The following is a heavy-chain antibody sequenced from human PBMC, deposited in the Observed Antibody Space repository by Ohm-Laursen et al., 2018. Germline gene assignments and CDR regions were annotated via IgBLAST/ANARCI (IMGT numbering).Heavy chain of an antibody. D-gene: IGHD3-16*01. CDR2: IYYNGST. CDR3: ARWGTRAFDY. J-gene: IGHJ4*02. V-gene: IGHV4-39*01. CDR1: GGSINSYY. Sequence: ETLSLTCTVSGGSINSYYWSWIRQPPGKGLEWIGSIYYNGSTYYNPSLKSRVTISVDTSKNQFSLKLSSVTAADTAVYYCARWGTRAFDYWGQGTLVTVSS.